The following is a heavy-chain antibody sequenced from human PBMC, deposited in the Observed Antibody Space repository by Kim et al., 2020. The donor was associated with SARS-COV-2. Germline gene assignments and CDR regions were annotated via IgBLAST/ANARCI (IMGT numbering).Heavy chain of an antibody. CDR1: GFTFSSYA. CDR2: ISGSGDST. CDR3: AKMQWLVQGESRYYYGMDV. J-gene: IGHJ6*02. V-gene: IGHV3-23*01. D-gene: IGHD6-19*01. Sequence: GGSLRLSCAASGFTFSSYAMSWVRQAPGKGLEWVSTISGSGDSTYYADSVKGRFTISRDNSKNTLYLQMNSLRAEDTALYYCAKMQWLVQGESRYYYGMDVWGQGTTVTVSS.